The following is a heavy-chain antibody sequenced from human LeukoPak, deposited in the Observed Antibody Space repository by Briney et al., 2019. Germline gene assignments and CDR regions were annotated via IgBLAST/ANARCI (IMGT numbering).Heavy chain of an antibody. Sequence: GGSLRLSCAASGFTFSSYGMHWVRQAPGKGLEWVAFIRYDGSNKYYADSVKGRFTISRDNSKNTLYLQMNSLRAEDTAVYYCAKDRYYYGSGRPQDFDAFDIWGQGTMVTVSS. CDR2: IRYDGSNK. J-gene: IGHJ3*02. V-gene: IGHV3-30*02. CDR3: AKDRYYYGSGRPQDFDAFDI. D-gene: IGHD3-10*01. CDR1: GFTFSSYG.